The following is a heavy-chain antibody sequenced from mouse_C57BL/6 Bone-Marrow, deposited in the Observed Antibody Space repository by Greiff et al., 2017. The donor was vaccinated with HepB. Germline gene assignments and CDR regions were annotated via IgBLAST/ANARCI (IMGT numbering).Heavy chain of an antibody. CDR3: ARFITTVVADY. CDR1: GYTFTSYW. Sequence: QVHVKQSGAELVKPGASVKMSCKASGYTFTSYWITWVKQRPGQGLEWIGDIYPGSGSTNYNEKFKSKATLTVDTSSSTAYMQLSSLTSEDSAVYYCARFITTVVADYWGQGTTLTVSS. CDR2: IYPGSGST. D-gene: IGHD1-1*01. J-gene: IGHJ2*01. V-gene: IGHV1-55*01.